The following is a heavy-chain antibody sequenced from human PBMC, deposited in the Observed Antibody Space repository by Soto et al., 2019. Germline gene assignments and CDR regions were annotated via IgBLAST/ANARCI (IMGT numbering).Heavy chain of an antibody. J-gene: IGHJ6*02. Sequence: ASVKVSCKASGGTFSSYAISWVRQAPGQGLEWMGGIIPIFGTANYAQKFQGRVTITADESTSTAYMELSSLRSEDTAVYYCARDSSIAASRYYYGMDVWGQGTTVTVSS. CDR2: IIPIFGTA. V-gene: IGHV1-69*13. CDR1: GGTFSSYA. D-gene: IGHD6-6*01. CDR3: ARDSSIAASRYYYGMDV.